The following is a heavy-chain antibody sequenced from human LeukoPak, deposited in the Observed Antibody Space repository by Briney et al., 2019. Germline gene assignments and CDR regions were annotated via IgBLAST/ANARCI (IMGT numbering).Heavy chain of an antibody. D-gene: IGHD3-3*01. CDR3: ARTPFSSGHNY. J-gene: IGHJ4*02. V-gene: IGHV4-34*01. CDR2: INHSGNS. Sequence: SETLSLTCAVYGVSFSGFYWSWIRQSPGKGLEWLGEINHSGNSNYNPSLQSRVTISVDASKNQFFLNVSSVTAADMAVYYCARTPFSSGHNYWSQGILVTVSS. CDR1: GVSFSGFY.